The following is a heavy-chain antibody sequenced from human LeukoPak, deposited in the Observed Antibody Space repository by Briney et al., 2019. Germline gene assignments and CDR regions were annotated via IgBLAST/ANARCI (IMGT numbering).Heavy chain of an antibody. V-gene: IGHV3-66*01. J-gene: IGHJ3*02. D-gene: IGHD1-26*01. CDR2: IYSSRGT. CDR3: ATQWDGGAGAFDT. Sequence: PGRSLRLSCAASGFTFDDYAMHWVRQAPGKGLEWVSIIYSSRGTNYADSVKGRFTISRDNSKNTLYLQMNSLRAEDTAMYYCATQWDGGAGAFDTWGQGTMVTVSS. CDR1: GFTFDDYA.